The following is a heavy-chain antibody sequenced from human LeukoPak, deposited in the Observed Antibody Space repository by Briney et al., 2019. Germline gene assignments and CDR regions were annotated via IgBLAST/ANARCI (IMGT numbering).Heavy chain of an antibody. J-gene: IGHJ4*01. CDR3: ARGGQWLLLSSFDY. CDR1: GDSVSNNSAS. CDR2: TNDTSKWYN. D-gene: IGHD6-19*01. V-gene: IGHV6-1*01. Sequence: SQTLSLTCAISGDSVSNNSASWNWTRQSPSGGLEWLGWTNDTSKWYNEYAVSVKSRIIINPDTSKNQFYRQLNSVTTEESAVYYCARGGQWLLLSSFDYWGEGTLVTASS.